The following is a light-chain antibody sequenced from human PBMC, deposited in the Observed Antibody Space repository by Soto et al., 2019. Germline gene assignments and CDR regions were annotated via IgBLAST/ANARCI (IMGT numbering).Light chain of an antibody. CDR2: AVS. CDR1: SSDVGGYNY. Sequence: QSALTQPASVSGSPGQSITISCTGTSSDVGGYNYVSWYQQNPGKAPKLMIYAVSYRPSGVSNRFSASKSGNTASLTISGLQAEDEADYYCSSFTGSSTLVFGTGTKLTVL. CDR3: SSFTGSSTLV. V-gene: IGLV2-14*01. J-gene: IGLJ1*01.